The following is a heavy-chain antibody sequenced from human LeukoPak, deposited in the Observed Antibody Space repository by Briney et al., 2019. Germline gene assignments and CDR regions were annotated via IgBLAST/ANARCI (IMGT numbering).Heavy chain of an antibody. CDR1: GFTFSRYG. D-gene: IGHD6-19*01. V-gene: IGHV3-30*18. Sequence: GGSLRLSCAASGFTFSRYGMHWVRQAPGTGLEWVAVISLDGSSQYYSDSVKGRFTISRDNSKNTLYLQMNSLRAEDTAIYYCAKDPGGITVSGPDHWGQGTLVTVSS. CDR3: AKDPGGITVSGPDH. CDR2: ISLDGSSQ. J-gene: IGHJ4*02.